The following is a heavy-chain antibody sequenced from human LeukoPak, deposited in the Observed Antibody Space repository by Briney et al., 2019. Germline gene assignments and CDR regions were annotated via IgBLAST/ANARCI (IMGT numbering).Heavy chain of an antibody. CDR1: GGSISSSSYY. Sequence: PSETLSLTCTVSGGSISSSSYYWGWIRQPPGKGLEWIGSIYYSGSTYYNPSLKSRVTISVDTSKNQSSLKLSSVTAADTAVYYCARLGRYFDWKTTEYYFDYWGQGTLVTVSS. D-gene: IGHD3-9*01. V-gene: IGHV4-39*01. J-gene: IGHJ4*02. CDR3: ARLGRYFDWKTTEYYFDY. CDR2: IYYSGST.